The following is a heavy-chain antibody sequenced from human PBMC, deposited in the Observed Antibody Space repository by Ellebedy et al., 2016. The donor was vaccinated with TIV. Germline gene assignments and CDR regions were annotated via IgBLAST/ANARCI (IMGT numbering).Heavy chain of an antibody. CDR1: GFTFSAYW. CDR3: ARASDTGTVDY. J-gene: IGHJ4*02. V-gene: IGHV3-7*03. D-gene: IGHD6-13*01. CDR2: IDEPGSGR. Sequence: GESLKISCAASGFTFSAYWMSWVRQPPGKGLEWVANIDEPGSGRFYVDAVAGRFTVSRDNAKNSLFLQMNSLRVDDTAIYYCARASDTGTVDYWGQGTLVTVSS.